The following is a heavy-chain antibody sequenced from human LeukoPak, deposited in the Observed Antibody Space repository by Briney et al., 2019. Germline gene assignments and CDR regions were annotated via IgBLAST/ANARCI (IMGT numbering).Heavy chain of an antibody. V-gene: IGHV1-69*05. Sequence: ASVKVSCKASGYTFTSYGISWVRQAPGQGLEWMGGIIPIFGTANYAQKFQGRVTITTDESTSTAYMELSSLRSEDTAVYYCAGARDAFDIWGQGTMVTVSS. D-gene: IGHD6-6*01. CDR2: IIPIFGTA. CDR3: AGARDAFDI. CDR1: GYTFTSYG. J-gene: IGHJ3*02.